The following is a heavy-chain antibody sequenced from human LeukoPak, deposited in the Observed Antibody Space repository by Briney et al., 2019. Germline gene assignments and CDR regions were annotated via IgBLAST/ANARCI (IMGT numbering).Heavy chain of an antibody. CDR3: AKEGPITMVRGVIRNPYYYYGMDV. J-gene: IGHJ6*02. CDR2: ISGSGGST. Sequence: GRSLRLSCAASGFTFSSYAMSWVRQAPGKGLEWVSAISGSGGSTYYADSVKGRFTISRDNSKNTLYLQMNSLRAEDTAVYYCAKEGPITMVRGVIRNPYYYYGMDVWGQGTTVTVSS. V-gene: IGHV3-23*01. D-gene: IGHD3-10*01. CDR1: GFTFSSYA.